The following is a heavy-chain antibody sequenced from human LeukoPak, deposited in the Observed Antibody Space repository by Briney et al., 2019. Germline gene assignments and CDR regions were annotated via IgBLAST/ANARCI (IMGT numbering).Heavy chain of an antibody. D-gene: IGHD4-11*01. CDR3: ARPNSNYLGNDAFDI. CDR1: GGSITSYY. J-gene: IGHJ3*02. CDR2: IYYTGST. Sequence: SSETLSLTCTVSGGSITSYYWSWIRQPPGKGLEWIGYIYYTGSTNYNPSLKSRVTISVDTSKNQFSLRLSSVTAADTALYYCARPNSNYLGNDAFDIWGQGTMVTVSS. V-gene: IGHV4-59*01.